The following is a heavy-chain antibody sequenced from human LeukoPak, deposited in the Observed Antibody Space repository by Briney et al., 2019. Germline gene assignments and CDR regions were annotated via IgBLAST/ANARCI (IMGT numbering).Heavy chain of an antibody. D-gene: IGHD3-10*01. Sequence: SETLSLTCAVYGGSFSGYYWSWIRQPPGKGLEWIGEINHSGSINYNPSLKSRVTISVDTSKNQFSLKLSSVTAADTAVYYCARHGKVRGATPTYYYYYYMDVWGKGTTVTISS. CDR1: GGSFSGYY. CDR2: INHSGSI. J-gene: IGHJ6*03. V-gene: IGHV4-34*01. CDR3: ARHGKVRGATPTYYYYYYMDV.